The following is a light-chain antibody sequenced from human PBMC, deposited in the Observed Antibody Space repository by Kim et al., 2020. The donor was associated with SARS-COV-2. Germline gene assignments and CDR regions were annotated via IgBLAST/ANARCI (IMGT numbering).Light chain of an antibody. CDR3: QQRSNWPLT. CDR1: QSVSRY. J-gene: IGKJ4*01. V-gene: IGKV3-11*01. CDR2: DAS. Sequence: LSPGERATLSCRASQSVSRYLVWYQQKPGQAPRLLIYDASNRATGIPARFSGSGSGTDFTLTISSLEPEDFAVYYCQQRSNWPLTFGGGTKVEIK.